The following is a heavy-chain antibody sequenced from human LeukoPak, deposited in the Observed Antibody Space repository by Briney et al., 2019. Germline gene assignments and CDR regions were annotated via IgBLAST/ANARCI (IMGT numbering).Heavy chain of an antibody. CDR2: IFGSGIRT. CDR3: ARVAGRSFDY. D-gene: IGHD6-19*01. CDR1: GFPFSSYD. Sequence: GVSLRLSCAASGFPFSSYDMSWVRQAPGKGLEWVSTIFGSGIRTDYADSVKGRFINSRDNSKNTLYLQMNSLRAEDTAVYYRARVAGRSFDYWGQGTLVTVSS. J-gene: IGHJ4*02. V-gene: IGHV3-23*01.